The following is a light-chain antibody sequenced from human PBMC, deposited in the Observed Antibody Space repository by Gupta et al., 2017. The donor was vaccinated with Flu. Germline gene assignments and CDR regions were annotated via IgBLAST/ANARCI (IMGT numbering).Light chain of an antibody. J-gene: IGLJ2*01. CDR1: GSDIGAYNS. V-gene: IGLV2-14*03. Sequence: QSIAISVTVTGSDIGAYNSLSCDQQPPDNTPNLMIHDGRRRPAGVSTRFSGSNSGNAASLTIAGRPAEDEDDYYVGSDGAVGVFGGGTKVTVL. CDR2: DGR. CDR3: GSDGAVGV.